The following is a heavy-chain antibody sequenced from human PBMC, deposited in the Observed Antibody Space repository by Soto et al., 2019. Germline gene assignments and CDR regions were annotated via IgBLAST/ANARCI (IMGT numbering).Heavy chain of an antibody. Sequence: EVQLVESGGGLVQTGRSLRLSCAASGFTFDDYAMHWVRQVPGKGLEWVSGINWHTGSIGYADSVKGRFAISRDNAKSALHLQMNSLRAEDTAFYYCVKDESINWYSGHFRHWGQGTLVTGSS. D-gene: IGHD6-13*01. CDR2: INWHTGSI. CDR1: GFTFDDYA. V-gene: IGHV3-9*01. CDR3: VKDESINWYSGHFRH. J-gene: IGHJ1*01.